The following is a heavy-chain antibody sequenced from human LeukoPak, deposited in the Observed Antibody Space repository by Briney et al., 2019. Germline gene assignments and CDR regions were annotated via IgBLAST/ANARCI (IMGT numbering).Heavy chain of an antibody. J-gene: IGHJ4*02. V-gene: IGHV3-30*02. CDR3: AKDSNWAFDY. CDR2: IRKDGSDK. Sequence: GGSLRLSCGACGFTFSRYGMHWVRQAPGKGLEWVAYIRKDGSDKYYVDSVKGRFTISRDSSKNMVYLQMNGLRAEDTAVYYCAKDSNWAFDYWGQGTLVSVSS. D-gene: IGHD7-27*01. CDR1: GFTFSRYG.